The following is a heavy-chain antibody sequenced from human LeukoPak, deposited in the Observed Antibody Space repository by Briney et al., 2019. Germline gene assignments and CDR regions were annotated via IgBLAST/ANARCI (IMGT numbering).Heavy chain of an antibody. D-gene: IGHD6-19*01. J-gene: IGHJ3*02. CDR1: GGTFSSYA. V-gene: IGHV1-69*05. CDR3: ARMSVAGTKVAFDI. Sequence: SVKVSCKASGGTFSSYAISWVRQAPGQGLEWMGGIIPIFGTANYAQKFQDRVTITTDESTSTAYMELSSLRSEDTAVYYCARMSVAGTKVAFDIWGQGTMVTVSS. CDR2: IIPIFGTA.